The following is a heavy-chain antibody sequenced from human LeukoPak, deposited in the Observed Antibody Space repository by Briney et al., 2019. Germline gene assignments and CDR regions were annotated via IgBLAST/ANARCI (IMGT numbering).Heavy chain of an antibody. D-gene: IGHD1-1*01. J-gene: IGHJ3*02. CDR3: ARGPGVHAFDI. Sequence: PSQTLSLTCTVSGGSISSGDYYWSWIRQPPGKGPEWIGYIYYSGSTNYNPSFKGRVTISVDTSKNQFSLKLSSVTAADTAVYYCARGPGVHAFDIWGQGTMVTVSS. CDR1: GGSISSGDYY. CDR2: IYYSGST. V-gene: IGHV4-30-4*08.